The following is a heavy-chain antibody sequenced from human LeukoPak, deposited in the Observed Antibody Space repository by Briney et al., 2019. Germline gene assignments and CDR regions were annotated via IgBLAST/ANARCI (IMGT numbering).Heavy chain of an antibody. J-gene: IGHJ5*02. CDR3: ARRPGRLLCFGGSMGNWFDP. V-gene: IGHV4-34*01. CDR2: INHSGST. D-gene: IGHD3-10*01. CDR1: GGSFSGYY. Sequence: PAETLSLTCAVYGGSFSGYYWSWIRQPPGKGLEWIGEINHSGSTNYNPSLKSRVTISVDTSKNQFSLKLSSVTAADTAVYYCARRPGRLLCFGGSMGNWFDPWGQGTLVTVSS.